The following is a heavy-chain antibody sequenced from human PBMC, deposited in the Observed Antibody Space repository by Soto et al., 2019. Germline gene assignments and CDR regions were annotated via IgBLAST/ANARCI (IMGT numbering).Heavy chain of an antibody. CDR2: ISHDGNSH. J-gene: IGHJ3*01. CDR3: VKAQERSAQYFAVVITAFDF. CDR1: GFSFSNYG. D-gene: IGHD3-22*01. Sequence: QVHLVESGGGVVQPGRSLRLSCEGSGFSFSNYGIHWVRQAPGKGLEWVAVISHDGNSHHLADSVRGRFTISRDNSKNQVFLHMTSLRREDSAVYHCVKAQERSAQYFAVVITAFDFWGQGTMVTVSS. V-gene: IGHV3-30*18.